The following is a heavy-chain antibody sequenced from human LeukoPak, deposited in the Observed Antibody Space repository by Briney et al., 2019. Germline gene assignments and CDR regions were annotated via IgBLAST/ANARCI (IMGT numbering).Heavy chain of an antibody. V-gene: IGHV1-18*01. J-gene: IGHJ4*02. CDR3: ARQSTGSYYSPIDY. CDR1: GYIFTNYG. CDR2: ISPYTGNT. D-gene: IGHD1-26*01. Sequence: ASVKVSCKASGYIFTNYGITWVRLAPGQGLEWMGWISPYTGNTNYAQNLQGRVTTTTDTSTSTAYMELRSLRSDDTAMYYCARQSTGSYYSPIDYWGQGTLVTVSS.